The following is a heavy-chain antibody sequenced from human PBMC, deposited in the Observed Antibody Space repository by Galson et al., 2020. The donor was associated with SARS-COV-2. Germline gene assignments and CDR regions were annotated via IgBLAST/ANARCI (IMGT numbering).Heavy chain of an antibody. CDR3: SRIIVTAYYFSYMDV. D-gene: IGHD2-21*02. J-gene: IGHJ6*03. CDR2: IYHSGYI. CDR1: GGSISSSDW. V-gene: IGHV4-4*02. Sequence: SETLSLTCAVSGGSISSSDWWGWVRPPPGKGLEWIGEIYHSGYINYNPSLKSRVTMSVDTSKNQFSLKLSSVTAADTALYYCSRIIVTAYYFSYMDVWGKGTTVTVSS.